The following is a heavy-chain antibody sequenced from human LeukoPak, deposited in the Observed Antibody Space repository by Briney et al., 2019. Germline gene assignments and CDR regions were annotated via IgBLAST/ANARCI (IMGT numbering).Heavy chain of an antibody. J-gene: IGHJ6*02. Sequence: PSETLSLTCTVSGGSISSYYWNWIRQPAGKGLEWIGRIYSSGSTNYNPSLKSRVTMSVDTSKNQFSLKLSSVTAADTAVYYCARGAIQLWLRYYYGMDVWGQGTTVTVPS. CDR3: ARGAIQLWLRYYYGMDV. D-gene: IGHD5-18*01. V-gene: IGHV4-4*07. CDR1: GGSISSYY. CDR2: IYSSGST.